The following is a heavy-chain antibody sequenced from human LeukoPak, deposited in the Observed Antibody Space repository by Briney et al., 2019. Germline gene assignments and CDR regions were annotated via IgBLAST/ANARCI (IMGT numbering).Heavy chain of an antibody. Sequence: PSETLSLTCAVYGGSFSGYYWSWIRQPPGKGLEWIGEINHSGSTNYNPSLKSRVTISVDTSNNQFSLKLSSVTAADTAVYYCARGFTEGAYYFDYWGQGTLVTVSS. V-gene: IGHV4-34*01. CDR3: ARGFTEGAYYFDY. J-gene: IGHJ4*02. CDR1: GGSFSGYY. CDR2: INHSGST. D-gene: IGHD1-26*01.